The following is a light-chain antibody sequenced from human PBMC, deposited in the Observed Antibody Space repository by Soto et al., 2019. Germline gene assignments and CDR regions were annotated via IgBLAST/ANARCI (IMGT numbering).Light chain of an antibody. CDR2: GAS. Sequence: ALSPSPCTLPLSPGERASLSCRASQSVSSGHSARHQQKPGQAPRPLIYGASSRATGIPDRLRGSGSGTDFTLTISRLEPEEYAVYYCQQYGHSLWTFGQVTEVDIK. J-gene: IGKJ1*01. CDR3: QQYGHSLWT. CDR1: QSVSSGH. V-gene: IGKV3-20*01.